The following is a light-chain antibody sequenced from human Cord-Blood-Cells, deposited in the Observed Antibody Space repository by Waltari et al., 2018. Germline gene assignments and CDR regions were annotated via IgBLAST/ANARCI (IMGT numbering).Light chain of an antibody. J-gene: IGKJ5*01. Sequence: EIVLTQSPATLSLSPGERATLSCRASQSVSSYLAWYQKKPGQAPRLLIYDASNRATGTPARFSGSGSGTDFTLTISSLEPEDFAVYCCQQRSNWPITFGQGTRLE. V-gene: IGKV3-11*01. CDR2: DAS. CDR3: QQRSNWPIT. CDR1: QSVSSY.